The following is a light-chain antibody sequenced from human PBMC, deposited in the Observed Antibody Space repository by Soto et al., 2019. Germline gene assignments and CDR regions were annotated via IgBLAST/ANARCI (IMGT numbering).Light chain of an antibody. V-gene: IGKV1-39*01. Sequence: DIQMTQFPSSLSASVGDRVTIHCRAAHNIADFLSWYQEKPGKAPRLHIYDASTLQTGVPARFSGSGSGTDFTLTISGLQPEDFATYFCLQSYSTSWTFGQGTNVEIK. J-gene: IGKJ1*01. CDR2: DAS. CDR3: LQSYSTSWT. CDR1: HNIADF.